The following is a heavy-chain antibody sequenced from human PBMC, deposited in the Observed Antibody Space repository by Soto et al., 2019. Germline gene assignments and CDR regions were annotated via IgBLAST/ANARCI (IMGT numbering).Heavy chain of an antibody. CDR2: ISSNGSNK. V-gene: IGHV3-30*03. J-gene: IGHJ4*02. CDR3: ARGYSGYDFGYYFDY. CDR1: GFTFSSYG. Sequence: QVQLVESGGGVVQPGRSLRLSCAASGFTFSSYGMHWVRQAPGKGLEWVAVISSNGSNKFYADSVKGRFTISRDNSKNTLYLQMNSLRTEDTAVHYCARGYSGYDFGYYFDYWGQGTLVTVSS. D-gene: IGHD5-12*01.